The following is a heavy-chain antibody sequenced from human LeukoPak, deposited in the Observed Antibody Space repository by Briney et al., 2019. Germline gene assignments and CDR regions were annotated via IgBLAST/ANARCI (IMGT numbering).Heavy chain of an antibody. CDR3: ARGVMGVTTRWFDP. V-gene: IGHV4-59*12. CDR1: GGSMNGYY. Sequence: SETLSLTCNVSGGSMNGYYWSWVRQPPGKALEWIGYIYSSGSTYYNPSLKSRVTISIDTPKNQFSLKLSSVTAADTAVYYCARGVMGVTTRWFDPWGQGTLVTVSS. D-gene: IGHD4-17*01. J-gene: IGHJ5*02. CDR2: IYSSGST.